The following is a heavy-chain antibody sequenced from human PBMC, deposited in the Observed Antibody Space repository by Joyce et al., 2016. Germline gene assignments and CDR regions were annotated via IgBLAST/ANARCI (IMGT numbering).Heavy chain of an antibody. CDR3: ARAGDSGDYFDH. J-gene: IGHJ4*02. CDR1: NFTFSTYW. Sequence: EVHLVESGGGLVQPGGSLRLSCVASNFTFSTYWMHWLRQGPGKGLEWGERIKNDGRSTRYADSGKGRFTISRDNAKDTMYMEMNSLRVEDTAMYYCARAGDSGDYFDHWGQGTLVTVSS. D-gene: IGHD4-17*01. V-gene: IGHV3-74*01. CDR2: IKNDGRST.